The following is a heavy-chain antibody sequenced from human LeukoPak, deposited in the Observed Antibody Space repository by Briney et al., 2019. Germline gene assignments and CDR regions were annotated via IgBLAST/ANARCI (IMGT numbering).Heavy chain of an antibody. CDR1: GGSISSSSYY. CDR3: AAGSTIFGVLIMGSWFDP. J-gene: IGHJ5*02. V-gene: IGHV4-39*01. CDR2: IYYSGST. Sequence: SETLSLTCTVSGGSISSSSYYWGWIRQPPGKGLEWIGSIYYSGSTYYNPSLKSRVTISVDTSKNQFSLKLSSVTAADTAVYYCAAGSTIFGVLIMGSWFDPWGQGTLVTVSS. D-gene: IGHD3-3*01.